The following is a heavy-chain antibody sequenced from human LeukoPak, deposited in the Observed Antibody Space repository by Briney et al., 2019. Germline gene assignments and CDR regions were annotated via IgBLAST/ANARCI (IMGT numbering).Heavy chain of an antibody. CDR2: IKQDGSEK. J-gene: IGHJ4*02. Sequence: GGSLRLSCAASGFTFSSYWMSWVRQAPGKGLKWVANIKQDGSEKYYVDSVKGRFTISRDNAKNSLYLQMNSLRAEDTAVYYCARVGDYGSGSYFYDYWGQGTLVTVSS. CDR1: GFTFSSYW. D-gene: IGHD3-10*01. CDR3: ARVGDYGSGSYFYDY. V-gene: IGHV3-7*01.